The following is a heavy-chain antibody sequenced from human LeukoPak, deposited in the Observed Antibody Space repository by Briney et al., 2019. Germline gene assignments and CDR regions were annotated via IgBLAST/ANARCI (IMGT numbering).Heavy chain of an antibody. CDR3: ATTLHSGYYDLY. V-gene: IGHV3-23*01. D-gene: IGHD3-22*01. CDR2: ISDSGDNT. CDR1: GFTFNGYA. Sequence: PGGSLRLSCAASGFTFNGYAMNWVRQAPGKGLEWVSAISDSGDNTYYADSVRGRFTISRDNSMNTLYLQMNTLRAEDTAVYYCATTLHSGYYDLYWGQGTLVTVSS. J-gene: IGHJ4*02.